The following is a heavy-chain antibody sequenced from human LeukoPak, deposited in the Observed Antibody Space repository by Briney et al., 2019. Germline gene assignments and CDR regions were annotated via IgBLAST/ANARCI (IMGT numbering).Heavy chain of an antibody. CDR3: ARDDTITMVRGVIPNAY. CDR1: GGSFSGYY. Sequence: SETLSLTCAVYGGSFSGYYWSWIRQPPGKGLEWIGEINHSGSTNYKPSLKSRVTISVDTSKNQFSLKLSSVTAADTAVYYCARDDTITMVRGVIPNAYWGQGTLVTVSS. J-gene: IGHJ4*02. D-gene: IGHD3-10*01. CDR2: INHSGST. V-gene: IGHV4-34*01.